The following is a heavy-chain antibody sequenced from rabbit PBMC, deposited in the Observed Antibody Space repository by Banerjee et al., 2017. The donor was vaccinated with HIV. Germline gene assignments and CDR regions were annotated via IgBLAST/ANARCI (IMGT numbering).Heavy chain of an antibody. CDR2: IYAGSSGNT. CDR1: GFDFSSSYW. V-gene: IGHV1S45*01. Sequence: QEQLKESGGGLVQPGGSLKLSCKASGFDFSSSYWICWVRQAPGKGLEWIACIYAGSSGNTYYASWAKGRFTISKTSSTTVTLQMTSLTAADTATYFCSRDAGSGSYPYYFKLWGPGTLVTVS. CDR3: SRDAGSGSYPYYFKL. D-gene: IGHD4-2*01. J-gene: IGHJ4*01.